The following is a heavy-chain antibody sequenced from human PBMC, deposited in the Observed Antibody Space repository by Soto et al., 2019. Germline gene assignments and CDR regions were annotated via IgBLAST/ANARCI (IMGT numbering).Heavy chain of an antibody. D-gene: IGHD2-2*01. CDR1: GDSISSGGFP. J-gene: IGHJ6*02. CDR3: ARDSYAMSSFALDV. Sequence: QLQLQESGSGLVETAQTLSFTCIVSGDSISSGGFPWTWIRQSTGKGLEWIGYVDRPGATSYNPSHDTRASISIDTSRNQFSLKLMSVPPADSAVYFCARDSYAMSSFALDVWGRGTAVTVSS. V-gene: IGHV4-30-2*06. CDR2: VDRPGAT.